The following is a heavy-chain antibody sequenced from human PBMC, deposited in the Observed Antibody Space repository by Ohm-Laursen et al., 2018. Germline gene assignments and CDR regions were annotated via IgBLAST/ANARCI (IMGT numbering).Heavy chain of an antibody. CDR1: GDSINSSY. V-gene: IGHV4-59*08. Sequence: GTLSLTCTVSGDSINSSYWSWIRQPPGKGLEWIGFISNSGNTNYNPSLKSRVTISVDTSKNQISLKLDSVTVADTAVFYCARRGSGGRSFDYWGQGSLVTVS. J-gene: IGHJ4*02. CDR3: ARRGSGGRSFDY. CDR2: ISNSGNT. D-gene: IGHD2-15*01.